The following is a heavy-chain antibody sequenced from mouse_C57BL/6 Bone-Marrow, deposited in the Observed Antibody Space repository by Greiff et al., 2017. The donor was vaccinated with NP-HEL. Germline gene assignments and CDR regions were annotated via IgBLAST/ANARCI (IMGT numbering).Heavy chain of an antibody. D-gene: IGHD2-4*01. V-gene: IGHV5-17*01. CDR3: ARKSGYYEWYFDV. J-gene: IGHJ1*03. CDR2: ISSGSSTI. CDR1: GFTFSDYG. Sequence: EVKLVESGGGLVKPGGSLKLSCAASGFTFSDYGMHWVRQAPEKGLEWVAYISSGSSTIYYADTVKGRFTISRDNAKNTLFLQMTSLRSEDTAMYYCARKSGYYEWYFDVWGTGTTVTVSS.